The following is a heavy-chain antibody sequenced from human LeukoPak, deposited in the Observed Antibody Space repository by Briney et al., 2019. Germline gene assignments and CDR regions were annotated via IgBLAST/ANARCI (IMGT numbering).Heavy chain of an antibody. J-gene: IGHJ5*02. V-gene: IGHV3-30*03. CDR2: ISYDGSNK. D-gene: IGHD3-10*01. Sequence: PGGSLRLSCAASGFTFNKYAMSWVRQSPGKGLEWVAVISYDGSNKYYADSVKGRFTISRDNSKNTLYLQMNSLRAEDTAVYYCARARRGDWFDPWGQGTLVTVSS. CDR3: ARARRGDWFDP. CDR1: GFTFNKYA.